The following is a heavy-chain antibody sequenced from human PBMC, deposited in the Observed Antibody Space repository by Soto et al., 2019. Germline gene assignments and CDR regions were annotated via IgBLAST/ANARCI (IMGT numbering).Heavy chain of an antibody. CDR1: GFTFSSYS. CDR2: ISSGSSYT. J-gene: IGHJ4*02. D-gene: IGHD6-25*01. CDR3: AQETSRGFES. V-gene: IGHV3-21*01. Sequence: GGSLRLSCAASGFTFSSYSMNWVRQAPGKGLEWVSSISSGSSYTHYADSVKGRFTISRDNAKNSLYLQMNSLRAEDTAVYYCAQETSRGFESWGRGTLVTVSS.